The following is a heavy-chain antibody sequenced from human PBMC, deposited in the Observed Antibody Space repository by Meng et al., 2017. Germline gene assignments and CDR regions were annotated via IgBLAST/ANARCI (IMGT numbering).Heavy chain of an antibody. V-gene: IGHV3-74*01. D-gene: IGHD1-26*01. CDR2: INSDGSST. J-gene: IGHJ3*02. CDR1: GFTSSSYW. CDR3: AGTDRVFGVGATLEDAFDI. Sequence: GGSLRLSCAASGFTSSSYWMHWVRQAPGKGLVWVSRINSDGSSTSYADSVKGRFTISRDNAKRTLYLQMNSLRAEVTAVYYCAGTDRVFGVGATLEDAFDIWGQGTMVTVSS.